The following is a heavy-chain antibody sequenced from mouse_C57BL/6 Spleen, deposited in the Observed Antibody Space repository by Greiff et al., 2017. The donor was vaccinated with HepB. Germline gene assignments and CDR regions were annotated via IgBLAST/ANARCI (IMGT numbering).Heavy chain of an antibody. J-gene: IGHJ4*01. CDR1: GYTFTSYW. V-gene: IGHV1-53*01. D-gene: IGHD1-1*01. Sequence: VKVVESGTELVKPGASVKLSCKASGYTFTSYWMHWVKQRPGQGLEWIGNINPSNGGTNYNEKFKSKATLTVDKSSSTAYMQLSSLTSEDSAVHYCARAVVAHYYAMDYWGQGTSVTVSS. CDR2: INPSNGGT. CDR3: ARAVVAHYYAMDY.